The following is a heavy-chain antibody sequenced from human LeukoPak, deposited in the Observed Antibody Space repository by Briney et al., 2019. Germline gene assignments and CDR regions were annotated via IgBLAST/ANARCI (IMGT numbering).Heavy chain of an antibody. CDR3: AMDWLPNYGMDV. Sequence: PSETLSLTCAVYGGSFSGYYWSWIRQPPGKGLEWIGEINHSGSTNYNPSLKSRVTISVDTSKNQFSLKLSSVTAADTAVYYCAMDWLPNYGMDVWGQGTTVTVSS. V-gene: IGHV4-34*01. CDR1: GGSFSGYY. CDR2: INHSGST. D-gene: IGHD3-3*01. J-gene: IGHJ6*02.